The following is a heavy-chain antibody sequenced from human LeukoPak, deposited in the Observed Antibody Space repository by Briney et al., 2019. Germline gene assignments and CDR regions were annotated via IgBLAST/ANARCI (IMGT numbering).Heavy chain of an antibody. Sequence: GGSLRLSCAPSGFTFSRHGMHWVRQAPGKGLEWVAIISNDRSRKYYAHSVEGRFTISRDNSKNTLYLQMDSLRAEDTAVYYCARDRAWNYFDYWGQGTLVTVSS. CDR3: ARDRAWNYFDY. J-gene: IGHJ4*02. CDR2: ISNDRSRK. D-gene: IGHD3-3*01. CDR1: GFTFSRHG. V-gene: IGHV3-30*03.